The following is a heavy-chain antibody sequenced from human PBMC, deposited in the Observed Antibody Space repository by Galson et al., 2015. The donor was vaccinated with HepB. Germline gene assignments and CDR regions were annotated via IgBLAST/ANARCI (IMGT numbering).Heavy chain of an antibody. CDR3: ARDSREELLRGGVFDY. V-gene: IGHV1-18*01. CDR2: ISAYNGNT. Sequence: SVKVSCKASGYTFTSYGISWVRQAPGQGLEWMGWISAYNGNTNYAQKLQGRVTMTTDTSTSTAYMELRSLRSDDTAVYYCARDSREELLRGGVFDYWGQGTLVTVSS. D-gene: IGHD1-26*01. J-gene: IGHJ4*02. CDR1: GYTFTSYG.